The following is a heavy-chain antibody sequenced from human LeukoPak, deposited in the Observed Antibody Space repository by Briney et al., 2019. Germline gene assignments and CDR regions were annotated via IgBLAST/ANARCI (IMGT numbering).Heavy chain of an antibody. D-gene: IGHD4-23*01. CDR3: ARRRLNYGGNSVDY. CDR1: GFTFSSYS. Sequence: GGSLRLSXAASGFTFSSYSMNWVRQAPGKGLEWVSYISSSGSTIYYADSVKGRFTISRDNAKNSLYLQMNSLRAEDTAVYYCARRRLNYGGNSVDYWGQGTLVTVSS. CDR2: ISSSGSTI. J-gene: IGHJ4*02. V-gene: IGHV3-48*04.